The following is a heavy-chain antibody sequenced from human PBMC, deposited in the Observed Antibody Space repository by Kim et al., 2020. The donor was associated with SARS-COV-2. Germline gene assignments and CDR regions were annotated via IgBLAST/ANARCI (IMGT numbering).Heavy chain of an antibody. J-gene: IGHJ6*02. Sequence: SVKVSCKASGGTFSSYAISWVRQAPGQGLEWMGGIIPIFGTANYAQKFQGRVTITADESTSTAYMELSSLRSEDTAVYYCARGAGLRLNPDYYYYGMDVWGQGTTVTVSS. CDR2: IIPIFGTA. CDR3: ARGAGLRLNPDYYYYGMDV. V-gene: IGHV1-69*13. D-gene: IGHD5-12*01. CDR1: GGTFSSYA.